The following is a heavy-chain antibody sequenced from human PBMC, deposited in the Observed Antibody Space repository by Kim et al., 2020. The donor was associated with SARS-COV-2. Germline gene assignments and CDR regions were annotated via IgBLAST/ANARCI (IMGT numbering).Heavy chain of an antibody. D-gene: IGHD2-15*01. V-gene: IGHV3-23*01. CDR3: ANGGCCSGSSCYWERNVY. Sequence: KGRVTISRDNSKNTLYLQMNSLRAEDTAVYYCANGGCCSGSSCYWERNVYWGQGTLVSLSS. J-gene: IGHJ4*02.